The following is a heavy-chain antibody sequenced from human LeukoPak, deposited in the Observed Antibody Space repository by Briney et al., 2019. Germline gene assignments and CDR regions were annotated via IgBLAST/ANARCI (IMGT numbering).Heavy chain of an antibody. CDR3: ATPYCSSISCLDVFNM. J-gene: IGHJ3*02. Sequence: SQTLSLTCSVSGVPVSDGRYCWTWICQYPGKGLEWIGYKYYSGSAKYNPSLKSRLTISIDTSKNQFSLQLSSVTAADTATYYCATPYCSSISCLDVFNMWGQGTGVTVSS. CDR2: KYYSGSA. V-gene: IGHV4-31*03. D-gene: IGHD2-2*01. CDR1: GVPVSDGRYC.